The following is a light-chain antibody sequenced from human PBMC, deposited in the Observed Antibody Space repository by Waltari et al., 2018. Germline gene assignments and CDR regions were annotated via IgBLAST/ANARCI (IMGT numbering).Light chain of an antibody. CDR3: QQYGSSPR. Sequence: EIVLTQSPGTLSLSPGERATPPCRASQSVSSSYLAWYQQKPGQAPRLLIYGASSRATGIPDRFSGSGSGTDFTLTISRLEPEDFAVYYCQQYGSSPRFGQGTKVEIK. J-gene: IGKJ1*01. V-gene: IGKV3-20*01. CDR2: GAS. CDR1: QSVSSSY.